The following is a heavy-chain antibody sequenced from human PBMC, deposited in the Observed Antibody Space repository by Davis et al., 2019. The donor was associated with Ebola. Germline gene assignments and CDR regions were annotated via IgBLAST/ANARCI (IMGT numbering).Heavy chain of an antibody. Sequence: GGSLRPSCAASGFTFDDYAMHWVRQAPGKGLEWVSGISWNSGSIGYADSVKGRFTIPRDNAKNSLYLQMNSLRAEDTALYYCAKDNQQLVHYYGMDVWGQGTTVTVSS. CDR2: ISWNSGSI. CDR1: GFTFDDYA. CDR3: AKDNQQLVHYYGMDV. V-gene: IGHV3-9*01. D-gene: IGHD6-13*01. J-gene: IGHJ6*02.